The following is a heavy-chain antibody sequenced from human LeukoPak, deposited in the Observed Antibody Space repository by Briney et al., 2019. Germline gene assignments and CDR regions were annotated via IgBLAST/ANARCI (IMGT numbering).Heavy chain of an antibody. V-gene: IGHV3-23*01. CDR3: ARQPVLRYFDWLSYYYYYGMDV. CDR2: ISGSGGST. J-gene: IGHJ6*02. CDR1: AGFTFSSYG. D-gene: IGHD3-9*01. Sequence: PGGSLRLSCAASAGFTFSSYGMSWVRQAPGKGLEWVADISGSGGSTDYADSVKGRFTISRDNSKNTLYLQMNSLRAEDTAVYYCARQPVLRYFDWLSYYYYYGMDVWGQGTTVTVSS.